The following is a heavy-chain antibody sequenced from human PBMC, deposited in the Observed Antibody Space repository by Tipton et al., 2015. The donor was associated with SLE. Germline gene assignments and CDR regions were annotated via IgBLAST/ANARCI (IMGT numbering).Heavy chain of an antibody. CDR3: ARGDGDYVGY. J-gene: IGHJ4*02. Sequence: TLSLTCTVSGASISSHYWSWIRQPPGKGLEWIGFFYYSGSTNYNPSLKSRVTISVDTSKNQFSLKLSSVTAADTAVYYCARGDGDYVGYWGQGTLVTVSS. D-gene: IGHD4-17*01. CDR1: GASISSHY. CDR2: FYYSGST. V-gene: IGHV4-59*11.